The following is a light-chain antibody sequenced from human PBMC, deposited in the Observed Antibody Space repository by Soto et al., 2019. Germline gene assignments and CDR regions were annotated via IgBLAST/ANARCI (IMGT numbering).Light chain of an antibody. J-gene: IGLJ2*01. V-gene: IGLV2-14*01. CDR2: DVS. Sequence: QSALTQPASVSGSPGQSITISCTGTSSDVGGYNYVSWYQQHPGKAPKLMIYDVSNRPSGVSNRFSGSKSGNTASLTISGLQADDEADDYCSSYTGSSTPLVFGGGTKLTVL. CDR3: SSYTGSSTPLV. CDR1: SSDVGGYNY.